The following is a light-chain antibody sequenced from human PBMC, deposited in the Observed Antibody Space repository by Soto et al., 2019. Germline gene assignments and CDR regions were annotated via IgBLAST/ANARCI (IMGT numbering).Light chain of an antibody. CDR1: SSNIGAGYD. CDR3: CSYAGRYIWI. V-gene: IGLV1-40*01. J-gene: IGLJ2*01. Sequence: QSVLTQPPSVSGAPGQRVTISCTGSSSNIGAGYDVHWYQQLPGTAPKLLIYGNSNRPSGVPDRFSGSKSGNTASLTISGLQAEDEGDYYCCSYAGRYIWIFGGGTKLTVL. CDR2: GNS.